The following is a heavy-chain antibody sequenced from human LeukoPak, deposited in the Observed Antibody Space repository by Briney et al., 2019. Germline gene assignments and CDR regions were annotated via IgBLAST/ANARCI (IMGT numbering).Heavy chain of an antibody. CDR3: AKLGNYDLMIDY. Sequence: PSETLSLTCTVSGGSISSSSYYWGWIRQPPGKGLEWIGNIYHSGNTYYNPSLKSRVTISVDTSKNQFSLKLSSMTAADTAVYYCAKLGNYDLMIDYWGQGTLVTVSS. J-gene: IGHJ4*02. CDR2: IYHSGNT. CDR1: GGSISSSSYY. D-gene: IGHD3-3*01. V-gene: IGHV4-39*07.